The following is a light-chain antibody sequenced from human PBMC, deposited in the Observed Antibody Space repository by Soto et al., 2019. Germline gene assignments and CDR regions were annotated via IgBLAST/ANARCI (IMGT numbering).Light chain of an antibody. J-gene: IGKJ1*01. CDR3: QQYYSIPRT. V-gene: IGKV4-1*01. CDR2: WAS. CDR1: QSVLYSPDNKSY. Sequence: DIVLTQSPDSLAVSLGERATINCRSSQSVLYSPDNKSYLAWYKQKPGQPPKLLIYWASTRDSGVPDRFSGSGSGTDFTLTISSLQTEDVAVYYCQQYYSIPRTFGQGTKVEIK.